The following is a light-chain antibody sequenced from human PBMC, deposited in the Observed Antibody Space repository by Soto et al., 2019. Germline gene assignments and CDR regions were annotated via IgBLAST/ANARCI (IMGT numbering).Light chain of an antibody. CDR2: EVS. CDR1: SSDVGAYNY. CDR3: SSYAGTNNLLYV. Sequence: QSALTQPPSASGSPDQSVTISCSGTSSDVGAYNYVSWYQQHPGKAPRLLIYEVSQRPSGVPDRFSGSKSANTASLTVSGLQPEDEADYYCSSYAGTNNLLYVFGTGTKLTVL. J-gene: IGLJ1*01. V-gene: IGLV2-8*01.